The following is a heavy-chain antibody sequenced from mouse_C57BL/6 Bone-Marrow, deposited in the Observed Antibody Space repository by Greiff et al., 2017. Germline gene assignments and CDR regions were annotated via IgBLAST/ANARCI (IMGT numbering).Heavy chain of an antibody. V-gene: IGHV1-22*01. CDR3: ARGGTGTYY. CDR2: IKPKNGGT. CDR1: GYTFTDYN. D-gene: IGHD4-1*01. J-gene: IGHJ2*01. Sequence: EVQLQQSGPELVKPGASVKMSCKASGYTFTDYNMHWVKQSHGKSLEWIGYIKPKNGGTSYNQKFKGKATLTANKSSSTAYMELRSLTSEDSAVCYCARGGTGTYYWGQGTTLTVSS.